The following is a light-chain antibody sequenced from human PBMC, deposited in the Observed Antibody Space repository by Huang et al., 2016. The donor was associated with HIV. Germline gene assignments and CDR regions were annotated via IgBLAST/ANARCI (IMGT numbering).Light chain of an antibody. J-gene: IGKJ4*01. Sequence: DIQMTQSPSSLSASVGDRVTITCRASKSISSYLNWYQQKPWKAPKLLIYAASSLQRGVPSRFSGSGSGTDFTLTISSLQPEDFGTYYCQQSYSTPLTFGGVTKVEIK. CDR2: AAS. CDR1: KSISSY. V-gene: IGKV1-39*01. CDR3: QQSYSTPLT.